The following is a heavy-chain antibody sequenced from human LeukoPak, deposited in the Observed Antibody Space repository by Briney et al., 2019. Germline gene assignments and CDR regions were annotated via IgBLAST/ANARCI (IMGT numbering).Heavy chain of an antibody. Sequence: SETLSLTCTVSGGSIYSSDSYWGWIRRPPGKGLEWIATISYTGSTYYNPSLKSRVTISVDTSKTQFSLKLSSVTAADTAIYPCARVSIAQSSFPSWGQGPLVTVSS. CDR1: GGSIYSSDSY. CDR3: ARVSIAQSSFPS. J-gene: IGHJ5*02. V-gene: IGHV4-39*07. CDR2: ISYTGST. D-gene: IGHD2/OR15-2a*01.